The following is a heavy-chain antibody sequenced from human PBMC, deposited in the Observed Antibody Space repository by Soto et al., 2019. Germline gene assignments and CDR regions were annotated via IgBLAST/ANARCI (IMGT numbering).Heavy chain of an antibody. D-gene: IGHD1-26*01. CDR3: ATGLPYSQSNRYFDY. J-gene: IGHJ4*02. CDR2: IYYSGST. Sequence: SETLSLTCTVSGGSISSGGYYWIWIRQHPGKGLEWIGYIYYSGSTYYNPSLKSRVNISVDTSKNQFSLKLSSVTAADTAAYYCATGLPYSQSNRYFDYWGQGTLVTVSS. CDR1: GGSISSGGYY. V-gene: IGHV4-31*03.